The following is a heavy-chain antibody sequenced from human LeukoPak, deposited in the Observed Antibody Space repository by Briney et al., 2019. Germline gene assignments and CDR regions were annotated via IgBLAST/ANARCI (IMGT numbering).Heavy chain of an antibody. Sequence: GASVKVSCKASGYTFTGNYMQWVRQAPGQGLAWMGWISTYNSNTHYAQKLQGRVTMTTDASTSTAYMELRSLRSDDTAVYYCARDAREITMVRTRFDPWGQGTLVTVSS. CDR3: ARDAREITMVRTRFDP. V-gene: IGHV1-18*04. J-gene: IGHJ5*02. CDR2: ISTYNSNT. D-gene: IGHD3-10*01. CDR1: GYTFTGNY.